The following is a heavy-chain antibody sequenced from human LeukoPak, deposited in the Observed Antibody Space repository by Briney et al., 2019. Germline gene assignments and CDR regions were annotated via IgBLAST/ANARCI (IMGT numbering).Heavy chain of an antibody. J-gene: IGHJ6*03. CDR1: GFTFSSYG. V-gene: IGHV3-30*02. D-gene: IGHD2-21*02. CDR3: AKGNCGGDCYAYYYFYMDV. Sequence: GGSLRLSCAASGFTFSSYGMHWVRQAPGKGLEWVAFIRFDGSNKYYADSVKGRFTISRDNSKNTLYLQMNGLRAEDTAVYYCAKGNCGGDCYAYYYFYMDVWGKGTTVTVSS. CDR2: IRFDGSNK.